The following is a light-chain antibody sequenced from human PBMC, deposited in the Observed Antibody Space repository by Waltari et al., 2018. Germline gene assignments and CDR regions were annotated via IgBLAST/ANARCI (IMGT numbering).Light chain of an antibody. J-gene: IGLJ1*01. CDR1: STDLASYNL. V-gene: IGLV2-23*01. Sequence: QSALSQPASVSGAPGQSLTITCTGASTDLASYNLVAWYQHHPNRAPKLIIYEATKRPSGSAHRFSGANSGATASLGISGLQADDGAYYYCCSYTGSSTSYGCGGGTKVTVL. CDR3: CSYTGSSTSYG. CDR2: EAT.